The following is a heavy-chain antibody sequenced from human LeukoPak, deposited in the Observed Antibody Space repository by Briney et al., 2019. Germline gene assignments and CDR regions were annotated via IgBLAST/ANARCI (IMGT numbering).Heavy chain of an antibody. CDR3: ARGEFCSKSNCYLRPMDV. V-gene: IGHV4-59*01. J-gene: IGHJ6*03. D-gene: IGHD3-16*01. CDR1: GGSISDYY. CDR2: IYYNGST. Sequence: SETLSLACTVPGGSISDYYWNWVRQPPGKGLEWIRYIYYNGSTTYNPYLQSRDTMSADTGKNQFSMKLRSVTAADTAIYYCARGEFCSKSNCYLRPMDVWGKGTTVTVSS.